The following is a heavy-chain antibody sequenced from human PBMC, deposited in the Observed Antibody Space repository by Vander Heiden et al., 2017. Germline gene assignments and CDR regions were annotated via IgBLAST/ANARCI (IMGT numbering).Heavy chain of an antibody. J-gene: IGHJ3*02. V-gene: IGHV4-4*07. CDR2: IYTSGST. CDR3: AREDGYGGRGAFDI. CDR1: GGSIRRYY. D-gene: IGHD4-17*01. Sequence: QVQLQESGPGLVQPSDTLSLTCTVSGGSIRRYYWSWIRQPAGKGLEWIGRIYTSGSTNYNPSLKSRVTMSVDTSKNQFSLKLSAVTAADTAVYYCAREDGYGGRGAFDIWGQGTMVTVSS.